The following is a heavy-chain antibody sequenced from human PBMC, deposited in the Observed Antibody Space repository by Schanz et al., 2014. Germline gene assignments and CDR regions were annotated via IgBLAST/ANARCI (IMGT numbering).Heavy chain of an antibody. D-gene: IGHD1-7*01. CDR2: IKQDGSEK. J-gene: IGHJ4*02. CDR3: AKGRMTATNFFDS. Sequence: EVLLVESGGGSVQPGGSLRLSCAASGFTFSNYWMSWVRQAPGKGLEWVANIKQDGSEKFYVDSVKGRFTISRDNAKNALYLQMNSLRAEDTAVYYCAKGRMTATNFFDSWGQGTLVTVSS. CDR1: GFTFSNYW. V-gene: IGHV3-7*01.